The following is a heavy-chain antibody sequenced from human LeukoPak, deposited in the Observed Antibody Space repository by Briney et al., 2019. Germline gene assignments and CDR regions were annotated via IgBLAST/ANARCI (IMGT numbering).Heavy chain of an antibody. V-gene: IGHV3-23*01. J-gene: IGHJ4*02. CDR1: GFTFRTYS. Sequence: PGGALRLSCAASGFTFRTYSMSWVPQAPGKGLGWGAVIRSGGETTYYAGSVRGRSPISRDNSRGTLSRQMNSLRAEDTAVYFCAILSWDGRGSFYWGQGTLVTVSS. CDR3: AILSWDGRGSFY. CDR2: IRSGGETT. D-gene: IGHD2/OR15-2a*01.